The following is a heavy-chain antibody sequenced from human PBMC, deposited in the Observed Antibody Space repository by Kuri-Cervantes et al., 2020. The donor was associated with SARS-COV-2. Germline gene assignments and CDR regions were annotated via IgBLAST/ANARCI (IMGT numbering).Heavy chain of an antibody. CDR3: ARDENWGYGNYYYYYMDV. CDR2: IWYDGSNK. D-gene: IGHD7-27*01. Sequence: GESLKISCAASGFTFSSYGMHWVRQAPGKGLEWVAVIWYDGSNKYYADSVKGRFTISRDNSKNTLYLQMNSLRAEDTAVYYCARDENWGYGNYYYYYMDVWGKGTTVTVSS. V-gene: IGHV3-33*01. CDR1: GFTFSSYG. J-gene: IGHJ6*03.